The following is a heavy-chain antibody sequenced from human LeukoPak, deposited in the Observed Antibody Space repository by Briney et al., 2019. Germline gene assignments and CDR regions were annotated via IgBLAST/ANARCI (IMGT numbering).Heavy chain of an antibody. J-gene: IGHJ4*02. V-gene: IGHV3-23*01. CDR1: GFTFYDYG. CDR2: ISGSGLST. CDR3: VLEIRGADY. Sequence: GGSLRLSCAASGFTFYDYGMTWVRQAPGKGLEWVSTISGSGLSTYYADSVKGRFTISRDNSKNTLYLQMNSLRAEDTAVYYCVLEIRGADYWGQGTLVTVSS. D-gene: IGHD3-10*01.